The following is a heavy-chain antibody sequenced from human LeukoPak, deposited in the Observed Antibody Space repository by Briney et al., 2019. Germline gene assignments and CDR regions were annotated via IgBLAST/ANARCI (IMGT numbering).Heavy chain of an antibody. J-gene: IGHJ4*02. CDR3: AREEVKSFDN. CDR1: GFRFSGYW. V-gene: IGHV3-7*03. CDR2: IKGDGSET. Sequence: GGSRRLSCAASGFRFSGYWMTGVRQAPGKGLEWVANIKGDGSETSYVTSVRGRFTISRDNAKNSPYLQMNNLRVEDTAVYYCAREEVKSFDNWGQGTLVTVSS.